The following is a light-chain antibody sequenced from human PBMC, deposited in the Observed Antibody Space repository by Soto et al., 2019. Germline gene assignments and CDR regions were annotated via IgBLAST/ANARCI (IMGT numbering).Light chain of an antibody. V-gene: IGLV2-14*01. Sequence: QSVLTQPASVSGSPGQSITISCTGTSSDVGGYNYVSWYQQHPGKAPKLMINEVSNRPSGVSNRFSGSKSGNTASLTVSGLQAEDEADYYCSSYRSGGTFVFGSGTKVTVL. J-gene: IGLJ1*01. CDR1: SSDVGGYNY. CDR2: EVS. CDR3: SSYRSGGTFV.